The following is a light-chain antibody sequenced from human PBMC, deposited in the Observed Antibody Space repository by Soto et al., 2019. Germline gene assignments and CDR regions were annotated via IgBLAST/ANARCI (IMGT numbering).Light chain of an antibody. Sequence: DIQMTQSPSSVSASVGDRVTITCRASQGISSWLAWYQQKPGTAPKLLIYAASTLQSRVPSRFXXXXXXXXXXXXXXSLQPEDFATYYCQPANSFPLTFGGGTKVEIK. CDR2: AAS. V-gene: IGKV1-12*01. J-gene: IGKJ4*01. CDR3: QPANSFPLT. CDR1: QGISSW.